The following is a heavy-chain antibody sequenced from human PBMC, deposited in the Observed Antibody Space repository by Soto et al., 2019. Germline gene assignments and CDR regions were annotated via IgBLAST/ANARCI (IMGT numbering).Heavy chain of an antibody. D-gene: IGHD3-10*01. CDR1: GGSISSDDYY. J-gene: IGHJ4*02. Sequence: SETLSLTCTVSGGSISSDDYYWSWLRQPPGKGLEWIGYIYYSGSTYYNPSLKSRVTISVDTSKNQFSLKLSSVTAADTAVYYCAREMGYGSGRFDYWGQGTLVTVSS. CDR3: AREMGYGSGRFDY. CDR2: IYYSGST. V-gene: IGHV4-30-4*01.